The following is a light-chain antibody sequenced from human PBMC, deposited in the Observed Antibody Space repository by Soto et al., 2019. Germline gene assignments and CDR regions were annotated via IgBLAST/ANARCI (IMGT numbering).Light chain of an antibody. Sequence: EIVLTQSPATLSLSPGERATLSCRASQSVGSSLAWYQQKPGQAPRLLINDASNMATAIPARFGGSGSGTDFTLTISSLEPEDFAVYYCQQRSDWPLTFGGGTKVEIK. V-gene: IGKV3-11*01. CDR2: DAS. J-gene: IGKJ4*01. CDR1: QSVGSS. CDR3: QQRSDWPLT.